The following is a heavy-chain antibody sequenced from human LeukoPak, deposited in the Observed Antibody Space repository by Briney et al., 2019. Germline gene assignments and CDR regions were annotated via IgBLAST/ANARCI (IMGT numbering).Heavy chain of an antibody. CDR2: IYHSGST. V-gene: IGHV4-38-2*01. CDR3: AGHYDILTGYYSYYYMDV. CDR1: GYSISSGYY. J-gene: IGHJ6*03. Sequence: SETLSLTCAVSGYSISSGYYWGWIRQPPGKGLEWIGSIYHSGSTYYNPSLKSRVTISVDTSKNQFSLKLSSVTAADTAVYYCAGHYDILTGYYSYYYMDVWGKGTTVTVSS. D-gene: IGHD3-9*01.